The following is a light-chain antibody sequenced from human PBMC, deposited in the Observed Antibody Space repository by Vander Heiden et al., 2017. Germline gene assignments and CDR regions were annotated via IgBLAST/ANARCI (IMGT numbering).Light chain of an antibody. CDR3: CSYAGSSTPYV. J-gene: IGLJ1*01. CDR2: EGS. CDR1: STDVGSYNL. V-gene: IGLV2-23*01. Sequence: QSALTQPASVSGSPGQSLTIPCTGTSTDVGSYNLVSWYQQHPGKAPKLMIYEGSKRPAGGSNRFSGSKSGNTASRTISGLQAEDEADYYCCSYAGSSTPYVFGTGTKVTVL.